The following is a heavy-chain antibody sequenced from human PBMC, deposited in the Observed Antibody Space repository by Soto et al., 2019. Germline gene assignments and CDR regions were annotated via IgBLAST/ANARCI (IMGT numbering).Heavy chain of an antibody. CDR3: AKAKTRYYYGSLDY. Sequence: LRLSCAASGFTFSSYAMSWVLQAQGKGLEWVSAISGSGGSTYYADSVKGRFTISRDNSKNTLYLQMNSLRAEDTAVYYCAKAKTRYYYGSLDYWGQGTLVTVSS. J-gene: IGHJ4*02. V-gene: IGHV3-23*01. CDR2: ISGSGGST. D-gene: IGHD3-10*01. CDR1: GFTFSSYA.